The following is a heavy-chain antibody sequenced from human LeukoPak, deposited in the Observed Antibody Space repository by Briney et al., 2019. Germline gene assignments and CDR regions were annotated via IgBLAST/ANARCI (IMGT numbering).Heavy chain of an antibody. CDR3: AKSPPGHISGGGIEY. CDR2: ISGSGGGT. CDR1: GFTFSTYA. V-gene: IGHV3-23*01. D-gene: IGHD6-19*01. Sequence: GGSLRLSCAASGFTFSTYAMSWVRQTPEKGLEWVSTISGSGGGTYYADSVKGRFTISRDDSRNTLYMKMKTLSPGDGPVYYCAKSPPGHISGGGIEYWGRGTLVTVSS. J-gene: IGHJ4*02.